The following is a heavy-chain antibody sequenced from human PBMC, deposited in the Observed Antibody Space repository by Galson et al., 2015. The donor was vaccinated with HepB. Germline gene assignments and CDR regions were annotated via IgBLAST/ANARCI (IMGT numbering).Heavy chain of an antibody. CDR3: TTDPYYYDSSGYYYGYFGY. D-gene: IGHD3-22*01. V-gene: IGHV3-15*07. J-gene: IGHJ4*02. CDR1: GFTFSNAW. Sequence: SLRLSCAASGFTFSNAWMNWVRQAPGKGLEWVGRIKSKTDGGTTDYAAPVKGRFTISRDDSKNTLYLQMNSLKTEDTAVYYCTTDPYYYDSSGYYYGYFGYWGQGTLVTVSS. CDR2: IKSKTDGGTT.